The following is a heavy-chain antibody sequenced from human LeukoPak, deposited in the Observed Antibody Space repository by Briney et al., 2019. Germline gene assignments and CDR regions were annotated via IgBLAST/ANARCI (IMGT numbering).Heavy chain of an antibody. J-gene: IGHJ4*02. V-gene: IGHV3-7*01. Sequence: SGGSLGLSCAVSGFTFSDHYMDWVRQAPGKGLEWVANIKQDGSEKYYVDSVKGRFTISRDNAKNLLYLQMNSLRVDDTAVYYCARDSGTYRYYWGQGTLVTVSS. CDR3: ARDSGTYRYY. D-gene: IGHD1-26*01. CDR2: IKQDGSEK. CDR1: GFTFSDHY.